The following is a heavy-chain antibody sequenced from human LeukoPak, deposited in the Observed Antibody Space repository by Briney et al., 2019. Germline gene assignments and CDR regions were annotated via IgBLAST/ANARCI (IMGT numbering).Heavy chain of an antibody. CDR1: GGPISSGNYY. D-gene: IGHD6-13*01. CDR2: IYHSGST. J-gene: IGHJ4*02. CDR3: ARLRGSSWTTYYFDY. Sequence: PSQTLSLICSVSGGPISSGNYYWSWVRQPPGKGLEWIGYIYHSGSTNYNPSLKSRVTISVDTSKNQFSLKLSSVTAADTAVYYCARLRGSSWTTYYFDYWGQGTLVTVSS. V-gene: IGHV4-61*01.